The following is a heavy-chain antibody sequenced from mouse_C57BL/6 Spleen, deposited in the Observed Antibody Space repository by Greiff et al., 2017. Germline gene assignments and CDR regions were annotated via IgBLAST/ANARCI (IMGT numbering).Heavy chain of an antibody. CDR3: ARWSYYGSSGGAMDY. Sequence: QVQLKQSGAELARPGASVKMSCKASGYTFTNYWIGWAKQRPGHGLEWIGDIYPGGGYTNYNEKFKGKATLTADKSSSTAYMQFSSLTSEDSAIYYCARWSYYGSSGGAMDYWGQGTSVTVSS. CDR1: GYTFTNYW. V-gene: IGHV1-63*01. D-gene: IGHD1-1*01. J-gene: IGHJ4*01. CDR2: IYPGGGYT.